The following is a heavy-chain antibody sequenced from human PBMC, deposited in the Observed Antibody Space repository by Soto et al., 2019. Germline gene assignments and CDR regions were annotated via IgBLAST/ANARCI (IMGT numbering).Heavy chain of an antibody. D-gene: IGHD3-22*01. CDR3: ARSSGYYYVDY. J-gene: IGHJ4*02. CDR2: INAGNGNT. CDR1: GYTFTSYA. V-gene: IGHV1-3*01. Sequence: QVQLVQSGAEVKKPGASVKVSCKASGYTFTSYAMHWVRQAPGQRLEWMGWINAGNGNTKYSQKFQGRVTITRDTSASTAYMELSSLRSEDTAVYSWARSSGYYYVDYWGQGTLVTVSS.